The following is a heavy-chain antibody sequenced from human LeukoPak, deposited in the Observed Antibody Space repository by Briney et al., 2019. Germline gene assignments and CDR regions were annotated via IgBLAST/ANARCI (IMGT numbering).Heavy chain of an antibody. J-gene: IGHJ5*02. CDR2: INFSGST. V-gene: IGHV4-59*01. CDR3: ARFEVVAGSFWFDT. D-gene: IGHD6-19*01. CDR1: GGSISTYY. Sequence: SETLSPTCTVSGGSISTYYWSWIRQPPGKGLEWMGYINFSGSTNYNPSLKSRVTISVDTSKNQFSLNLSSETAADTALYYCARFEVVAGSFWFDTWGQGTLVTVSS.